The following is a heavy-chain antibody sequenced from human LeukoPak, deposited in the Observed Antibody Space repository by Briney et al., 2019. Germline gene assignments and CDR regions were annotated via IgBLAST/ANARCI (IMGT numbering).Heavy chain of an antibody. V-gene: IGHV3-74*01. Sequence: PGGSLRLSCAASGFTFSSYWMHWVRQAPGKGLVWVSRINSDGSSTSYVDSVKGRFTISRDNVKNTLYLQMNSLRAEDTAVYYCARDFQLGLDFDHWGQGTLVTVSS. J-gene: IGHJ4*02. CDR3: ARDFQLGLDFDH. D-gene: IGHD3-16*01. CDR1: GFTFSSYW. CDR2: INSDGSST.